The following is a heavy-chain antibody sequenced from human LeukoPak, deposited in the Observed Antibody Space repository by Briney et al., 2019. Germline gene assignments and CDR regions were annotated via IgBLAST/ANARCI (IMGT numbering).Heavy chain of an antibody. D-gene: IGHD3-16*01. CDR2: ISPNGAGT. J-gene: IGHJ4*02. CDR1: GFSFSSYA. V-gene: IGHV3-64*01. CDR3: GTVLRERGEICDY. Sequence: GGSLTLSCGAAGFSFSSYAMHWVRHTPGKGLEYVSSISPNGAGTYYAHSVKGRFTISRDNFKDTLFPQMDSLRAEDMAVYYCGTVLRERGEICDYWGQGTLVTVSS.